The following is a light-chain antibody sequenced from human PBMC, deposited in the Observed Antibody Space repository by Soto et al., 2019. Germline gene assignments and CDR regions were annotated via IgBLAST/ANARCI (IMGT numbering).Light chain of an antibody. CDR2: GNS. CDR1: SSNIGAGND. V-gene: IGLV1-40*01. CDR3: CSYAGTYTFV. Sequence: HSVLTQPPSVSGAPGQRVTISCTGSSSNIGAGNDVHWYQQLPGTAPKLLIYGNSNRPSGVPDRFSGSKSGNTASLTISGLQAEDEADYHCCSYAGTYTFVFGSGTKVTVL. J-gene: IGLJ1*01.